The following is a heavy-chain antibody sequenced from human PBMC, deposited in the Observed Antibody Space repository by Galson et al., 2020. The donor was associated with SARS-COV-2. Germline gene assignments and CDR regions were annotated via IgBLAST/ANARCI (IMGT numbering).Heavy chain of an antibody. V-gene: IGHV3-30*03. J-gene: IGHJ6*02. Sequence: GESLKISCAASGFTFSSYGMHWVRQAPGKVLEWVAVISYDGSNKYYADSVKGRFTISRDNSKNTLYLQMNSLRAEDTAVYYCARELLDGMDVWGQGTTVTVSS. D-gene: IGHD2-15*01. CDR1: GFTFSSYG. CDR3: ARELLDGMDV. CDR2: ISYDGSNK.